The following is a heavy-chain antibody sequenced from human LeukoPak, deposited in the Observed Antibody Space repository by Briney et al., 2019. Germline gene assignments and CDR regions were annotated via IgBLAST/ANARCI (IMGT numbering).Heavy chain of an antibody. Sequence: ASVKVSCKASGYTFSNYAFSWVRQAPGQGLEWMGWSSAYNGNTNYAQKFQGRVTMTTDTSTSTAYMELRSLRSDDTAVFYCARAGRVQLWLSYFGYWGQGTLVTVSS. D-gene: IGHD5-18*01. J-gene: IGHJ4*02. CDR1: GYTFSNYA. CDR2: SSAYNGNT. CDR3: ARAGRVQLWLSYFGY. V-gene: IGHV1-18*01.